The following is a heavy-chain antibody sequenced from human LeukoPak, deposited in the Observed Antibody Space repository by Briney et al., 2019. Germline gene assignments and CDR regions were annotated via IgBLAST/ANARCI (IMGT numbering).Heavy chain of an antibody. CDR2: IKQGGSEK. D-gene: IGHD5-24*01. Sequence: GGSLGLSCAASGFTFSSSWMSWVRQAPGKGVEWVANIKQGGSEKYYVDSVKGRFTIYRDNAKNSLYLQMNSLRAEDTAVYYCARDRRGVGYRPQYYYYYYMDVWGKGTTVTVSS. V-gene: IGHV3-7*01. J-gene: IGHJ6*03. CDR3: ARDRRGVGYRPQYYYYYYMDV. CDR1: GFTFSSSW.